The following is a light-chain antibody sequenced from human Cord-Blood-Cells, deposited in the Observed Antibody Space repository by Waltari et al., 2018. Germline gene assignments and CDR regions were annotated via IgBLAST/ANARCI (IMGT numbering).Light chain of an antibody. CDR3: PQRSNWPPYT. CDR2: DAS. CDR1: QSASSY. Sequence: EMVLTQSPASLSWSPGERATLSCRASQSASSYLAWYQQKPPQAPRLLIHDASNRATGIRARFTGSGSGTDFTLTISSLAPEDFVVYYCPQRSNWPPYTFGQGTKVEI. V-gene: IGKV3-11*01. J-gene: IGKJ2*01.